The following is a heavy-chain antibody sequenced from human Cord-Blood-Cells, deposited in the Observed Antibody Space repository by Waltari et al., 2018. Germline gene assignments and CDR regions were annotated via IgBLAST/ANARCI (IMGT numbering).Heavy chain of an antibody. CDR3: ARKSRCTNGVCYTPFDY. J-gene: IGHJ4*02. V-gene: IGHV4-38-2*02. CDR2: IYHSGST. Sequence: QVQLQESGPGLVKPSETLYLTCTVSGYSLSSRYYWGWLRQLPGQGLVSIGSIYHSGSTYYNPSLKSRVTISVDTSKNQFSLKLSSVTAADTAVYYCARKSRCTNGVCYTPFDYWGQGTLVTVSS. D-gene: IGHD2-8*01. CDR1: GYSLSSRYY.